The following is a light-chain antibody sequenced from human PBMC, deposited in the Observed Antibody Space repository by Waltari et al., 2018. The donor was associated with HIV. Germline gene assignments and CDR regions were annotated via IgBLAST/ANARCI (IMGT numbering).Light chain of an antibody. CDR3: SSYTSSSTLVI. J-gene: IGLJ2*01. V-gene: IGLV2-14*01. CDR1: SRDVGGYNY. CDR2: EVR. Sequence: QSALTQPASVSGSPGQSITLPCTGTSRDVGGYNYVSWYQPHPVKAPKLLISEVRHRPSGISNRFSGSRSGSTASLTISGLQAEDEADYYCSSYTSSSTLVIFGGGTRLTVL.